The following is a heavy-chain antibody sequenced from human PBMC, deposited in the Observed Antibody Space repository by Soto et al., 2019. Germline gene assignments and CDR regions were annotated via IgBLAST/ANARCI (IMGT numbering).Heavy chain of an antibody. CDR2: ISYDGSNK. J-gene: IGHJ6*02. D-gene: IGHD1-1*01. CDR1: GFTFSSYA. V-gene: IGHV3-30-3*01. Sequence: QVQLVESGGGVVQPGRSLRLSCAASGFTFSSYAMHWVRQAPGKGLEWVAVISYDGSNKYYADSVKGRFTISRDNSKNTLYLQMNSLRAEDTAVYYCARERLRDNWNDFPYYYYGMDVWGQGTTVTVSS. CDR3: ARERLRDNWNDFPYYYYGMDV.